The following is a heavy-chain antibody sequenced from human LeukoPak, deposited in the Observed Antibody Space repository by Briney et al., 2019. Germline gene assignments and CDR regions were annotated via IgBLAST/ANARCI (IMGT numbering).Heavy chain of an antibody. V-gene: IGHV4-30-4*08. J-gene: IGHJ4*02. CDR2: IYYSGSS. D-gene: IGHD2/OR15-2a*01. CDR3: ARGNNPYYFDY. CDR1: GGSISSGDYY. Sequence: PSETLSLTCTVSGGSISSGDYYWSWIRQPPGKGLEWIGYIYYSGSSFYNPSLKSRVTISVDASKNHVSLNLSSVTAADTAVYYCARGNNPYYFDYWGQGTLVTVSS.